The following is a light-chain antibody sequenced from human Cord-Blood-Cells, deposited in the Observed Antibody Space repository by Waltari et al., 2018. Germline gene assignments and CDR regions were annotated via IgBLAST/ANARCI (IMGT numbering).Light chain of an antibody. Sequence: EIVMTQSPATLSVSPGERATISCRASQSVSSNLAWYQQKPGQASRLLIYGASTRATGIPARFSGSGSGTEFTLTISSLQSEDFAVYYGQQYNNWPRTFGQGTKVEIK. CDR3: QQYNNWPRT. CDR2: GAS. CDR1: QSVSSN. J-gene: IGKJ1*01. V-gene: IGKV3-15*01.